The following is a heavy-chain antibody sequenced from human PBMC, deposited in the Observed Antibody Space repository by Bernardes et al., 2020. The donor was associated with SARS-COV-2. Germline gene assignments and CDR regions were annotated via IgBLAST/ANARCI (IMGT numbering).Heavy chain of an antibody. J-gene: IGHJ6*02. CDR3: ARAGIMITFGGVIADYYYGMDV. D-gene: IGHD3-16*01. V-gene: IGHV6-1*01. Sequence: HTLSLPCAISGDSVSSNSAAWNWIRQSPSRGLEWLGRTYYRSKWYNDYAVSVKSRITINPDTSKNQFSLQLNSVTPEDTAVYYCARAGIMITFGGVIADYYYGMDVWGQGTTVTVSS. CDR2: TYYRSKWYN. CDR1: GDSVSSNSAA.